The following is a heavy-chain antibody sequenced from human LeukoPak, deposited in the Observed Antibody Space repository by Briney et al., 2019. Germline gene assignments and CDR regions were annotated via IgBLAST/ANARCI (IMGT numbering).Heavy chain of an antibody. Sequence: GGSLRLSCAASGFTFSSYWMSWVRQAPGKGLEWVANINQDGSEKYYVDSVKGRFTISRDNAKNSLYLQMNSLRVEDTAVYYCARALTHTLGDDWFDPWGQGTLVTVSS. J-gene: IGHJ5*02. D-gene: IGHD3-10*01. CDR2: INQDGSEK. V-gene: IGHV3-7*01. CDR3: ARALTHTLGDDWFDP. CDR1: GFTFSSYW.